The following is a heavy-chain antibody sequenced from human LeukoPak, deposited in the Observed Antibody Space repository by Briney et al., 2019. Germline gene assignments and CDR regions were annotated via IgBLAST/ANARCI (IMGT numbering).Heavy chain of an antibody. D-gene: IGHD5-12*01. CDR3: ARGGGFEVATRDFDY. V-gene: IGHV4-39*01. CDR2: IYYSGST. CDR1: GGSISSSSYY. J-gene: IGHJ4*02. Sequence: SETLSLTCTVSGGSISSSSYYWGWIRQPPGKGLEWIGSIYYSGSTYYNPSLKSRVTISVDTSKNQFSLKLSSVTAADTAVYYCARGGGFEVATRDFDYWGQGTLVTVSS.